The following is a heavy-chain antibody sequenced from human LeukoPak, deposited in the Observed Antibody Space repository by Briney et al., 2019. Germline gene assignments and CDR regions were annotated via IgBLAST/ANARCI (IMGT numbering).Heavy chain of an antibody. CDR3: ASGGITGTTNNWFDP. D-gene: IGHD1-20*01. Sequence: PSETLSLTCTVSGGSISSYYWSWIRQPPGKGLEWIGYIYYSGSTNYNPSLKSRVTISVDTSKNQFSLKLSSVTAADTAVYYCASGGITGTTNNWFDPWGQGTLVTVSS. J-gene: IGHJ5*02. CDR1: GGSISSYY. V-gene: IGHV4-59*08. CDR2: IYYSGST.